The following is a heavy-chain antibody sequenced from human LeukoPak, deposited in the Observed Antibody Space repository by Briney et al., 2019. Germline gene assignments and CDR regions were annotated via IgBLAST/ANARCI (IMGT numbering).Heavy chain of an antibody. CDR1: GFTFSSYA. V-gene: IGHV3-23*01. D-gene: IGHD3-16*02. J-gene: IGHJ4*02. Sequence: PGGSLRLSCAASGFTFSSYAMSWVRQAPGKGLEWVSAISGSGGSTYYADSVKGRFTISRDNSNNTLYLQMNSLRAEDTAVYYCASPLLWGSYRTDYWGQGTLVTVSS. CDR2: ISGSGGST. CDR3: ASPLLWGSYRTDY.